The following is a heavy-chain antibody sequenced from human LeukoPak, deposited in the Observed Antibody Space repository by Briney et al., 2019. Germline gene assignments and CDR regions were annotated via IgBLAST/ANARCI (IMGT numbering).Heavy chain of an antibody. CDR3: AREWGLESSGYYYAY. CDR1: GGTFSRFT. CDR2: ITPIFGTA. V-gene: IGHV1-69*13. J-gene: IGHJ4*02. D-gene: IGHD3-22*01. Sequence: SVKVSCKASGGTFSRFTISWVRQAPGQGFEWMGGITPIFGTANFAQKFQGRVSVTADESTSTAFMELSSLRSEDTAVYYCAREWGLESSGYYYAYWGQGTLVTVSS.